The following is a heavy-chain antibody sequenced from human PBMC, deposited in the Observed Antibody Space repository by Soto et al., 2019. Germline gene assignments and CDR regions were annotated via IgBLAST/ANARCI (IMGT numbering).Heavy chain of an antibody. Sequence: ASVKVSCKVSGCTLTELSMHWVRQAPGKGLEWMGGFDPEDGETIYAQKFQGRVTMTEDTSTDTAYMELSSLRSEDTAVYYCATDLSILLWFGEFLLWGQGTLVTVSS. CDR3: ATDLSILLWFGEFLL. CDR1: GCTLTELS. D-gene: IGHD3-10*01. CDR2: FDPEDGET. V-gene: IGHV1-24*01. J-gene: IGHJ4*02.